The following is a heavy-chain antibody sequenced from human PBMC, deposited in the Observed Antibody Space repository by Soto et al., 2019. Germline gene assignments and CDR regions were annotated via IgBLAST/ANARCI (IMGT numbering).Heavy chain of an antibody. CDR3: ARDHRLLWFGELLI. Sequence: QVQLVQSGAEVKKPGASVKVSCKASGYTFTNYYIHWVRQAPGQGLEWMGIINPSGGSTDYTQKFQDRLTMSRDTSTSTVYMELSSLRSEDTAVYYCARDHRLLWFGELLIWGQGTLVTVSS. CDR1: GYTFTNYY. D-gene: IGHD3-10*01. V-gene: IGHV1-46*01. CDR2: INPSGGST. J-gene: IGHJ4*02.